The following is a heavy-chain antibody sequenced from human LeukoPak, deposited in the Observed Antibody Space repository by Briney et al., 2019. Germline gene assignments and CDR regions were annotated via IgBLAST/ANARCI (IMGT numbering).Heavy chain of an antibody. CDR3: ARSYRFGGDAFDI. D-gene: IGHD1-26*01. V-gene: IGHV5-51*01. CDR1: GYSFTSYW. J-gene: IGHJ3*02. CDR2: IYPGDSDT. Sequence: GESLKISCEGSGYSFTSYWIGWVRQMPGKGLEWMGIIYPGDSDTRYSPSFQGQVTISADKSISTAYLQWSSLKASDTAMYYCARSYRFGGDAFDIWGQGTMVTVSS.